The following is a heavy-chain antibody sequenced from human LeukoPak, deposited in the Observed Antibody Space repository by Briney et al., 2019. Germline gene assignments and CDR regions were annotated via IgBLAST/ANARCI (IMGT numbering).Heavy chain of an antibody. D-gene: IGHD5-18*01. CDR1: GGTFRRYV. J-gene: IGHJ4*02. CDR3: AREHGYGLYYFDY. Sequence: SLKVSSVASGGTFRRYVTSWVRQTPGQGLEWRGGIIPIFGVANYAQTFQGRVTITADKYTSTAYMELRSLRSEDTAVYYCAREHGYGLYYFDYWGQGTLVTVSS. V-gene: IGHV1-69*10. CDR2: IIPIFGVA.